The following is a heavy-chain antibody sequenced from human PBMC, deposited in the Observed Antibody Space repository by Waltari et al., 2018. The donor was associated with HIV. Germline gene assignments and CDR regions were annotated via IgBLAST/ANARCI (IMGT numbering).Heavy chain of an antibody. V-gene: IGHV3-72*01. CDR2: TRNKLNGYTT. J-gene: IGHJ6*03. CDR3: ARGRAGKSSYYYYCMDV. Sequence: EVQVVESGGGLVQPGGSLRLSCAASGFTLSDHSMDWVLRAPGKGLEWVGRTRNKLNGYTTEYAASVKGRFTISRDDSKNSLSLQMNSLKTEDTAVYYCARGRAGKSSYYYYCMDVWGKGTTVTVSS. D-gene: IGHD1-1*01. CDR1: GFTLSDHS.